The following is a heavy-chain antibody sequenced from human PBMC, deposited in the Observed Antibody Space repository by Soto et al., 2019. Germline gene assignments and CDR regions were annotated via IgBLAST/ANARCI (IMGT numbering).Heavy chain of an antibody. J-gene: IGHJ4*02. Sequence: SETLSLTCTVSGGSISSYYWSWIRQPPGKGLEWIGYIYYSGSTNYNPSLKSRVTISVDTSKNQFSLKLSSVTAADTAVYYCARLRDYDFRPDTWGQGTLVTVSS. CDR2: IYYSGST. V-gene: IGHV4-59*08. D-gene: IGHD3-3*01. CDR3: ARLRDYDFRPDT. CDR1: GGSISSYY.